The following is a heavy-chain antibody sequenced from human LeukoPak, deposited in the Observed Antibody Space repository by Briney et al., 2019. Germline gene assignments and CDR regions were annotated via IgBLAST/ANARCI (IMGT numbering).Heavy chain of an antibody. CDR2: ISAYNGNT. J-gene: IGHJ4*02. V-gene: IGHV1-18*01. Sequence: ASVKVSCKASGYTFTSYGISWVRQAPGRGLEWMGWISAYNGNTNYAQKLQGRVTMTTDTSTSTAYMELRSLRSDDTAVYYCARGRITMVRGVDVDYFDYWGQGTLVTVSS. CDR3: ARGRITMVRGVDVDYFDY. CDR1: GYTFTSYG. D-gene: IGHD3-10*01.